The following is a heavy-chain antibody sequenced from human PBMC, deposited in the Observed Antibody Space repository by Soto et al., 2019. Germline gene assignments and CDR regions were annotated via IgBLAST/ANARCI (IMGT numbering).Heavy chain of an antibody. CDR1: GGSISSGDYY. V-gene: IGHV4-30-4*01. CDR3: ARATVVVVAATAGDWFDP. Sequence: SETLSLTCTVSGGSISSGDYYWSWIRQPPGKGLEWIGYIYYSGSTYYNPSLKSRVTISVDTSKNQFSLKLSSVTAADTAVYYCARATVVVVAATAGDWFDPWGQGTLVTVSS. D-gene: IGHD2-15*01. J-gene: IGHJ5*02. CDR2: IYYSGST.